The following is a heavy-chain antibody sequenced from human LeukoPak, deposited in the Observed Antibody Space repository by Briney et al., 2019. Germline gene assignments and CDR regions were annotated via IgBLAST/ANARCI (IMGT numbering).Heavy chain of an antibody. CDR2: INRDGSIT. Sequence: GGSLRLSCAASGFTFSSYWMHWVRQAPGKGLVWVSRINRDGSITTYADSVKGRFTISRDNAKNTLYLQMNSLRAEDTAVYYCAQDSSSMFDPWGQGTLVTVSS. CDR3: AQDSSSMFDP. D-gene: IGHD6-13*01. V-gene: IGHV3-74*01. J-gene: IGHJ5*02. CDR1: GFTFSSYW.